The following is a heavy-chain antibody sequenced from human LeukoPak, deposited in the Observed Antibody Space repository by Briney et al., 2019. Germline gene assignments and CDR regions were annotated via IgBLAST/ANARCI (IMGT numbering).Heavy chain of an antibody. Sequence: ASVKVSCKASGGTFSSYAISWVRQAPGQGLEWMGGIIPICGTANYAQKFQGRVTITTDESTSTAYMELSSLRSEDTAVYYCARDRGTYSSSQAWLDPWGQGTLVTVSS. CDR2: IIPICGTA. CDR1: GGTFSSYA. D-gene: IGHD6-13*01. V-gene: IGHV1-69*05. J-gene: IGHJ5*02. CDR3: ARDRGTYSSSQAWLDP.